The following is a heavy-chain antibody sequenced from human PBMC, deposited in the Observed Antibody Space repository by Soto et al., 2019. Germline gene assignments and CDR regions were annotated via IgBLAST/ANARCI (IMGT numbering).Heavy chain of an antibody. J-gene: IGHJ3*01. CDR1: GFTFGDYA. CDR2: IRSKGSGGTS. Sequence: SLRLSCTASGFTFGDYAMSWVRQAPGKGLEWVGFIRSKGSGGTSEYAASVKGRFTFSRDDSKSIAYLQMNSLKIEDTAVYYCTRDQPMTPWGQGTMVTVSS. V-gene: IGHV3-49*04. CDR3: TRDQPMTP. D-gene: IGHD2-15*01.